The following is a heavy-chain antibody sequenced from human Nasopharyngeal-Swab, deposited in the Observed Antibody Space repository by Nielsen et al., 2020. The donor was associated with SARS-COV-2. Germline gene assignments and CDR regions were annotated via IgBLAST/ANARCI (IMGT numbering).Heavy chain of an antibody. V-gene: IGHV3-23*01. J-gene: IGHJ6*03. CDR1: RFTSTRHA. CDR3: AKDRGYCSGATCYDSYHYLDF. D-gene: IGHD2-2*01. Sequence: GGSLRLSCAASRFTSTRHAMSWVRQAPGKWLEGVAAITESGPPTYYADFVKGRFTMSRDNSQDTLYLQMNSLRAEDTAVYFCAKDRGYCSGATCYDSYHYLDFWGKGTTVTVSS. CDR2: ITESGPPT.